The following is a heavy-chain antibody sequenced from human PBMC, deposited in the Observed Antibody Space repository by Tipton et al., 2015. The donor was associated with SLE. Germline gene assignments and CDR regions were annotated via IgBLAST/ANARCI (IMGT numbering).Heavy chain of an antibody. V-gene: IGHV4-34*01. D-gene: IGHD2-2*01. CDR2: INHSGSN. CDR3: ARGGYCSRTSCYGAMDV. CDR1: GGSFSGYY. Sequence: LRLSCAVYGGSFSGYYWSWIRQPPGKGLEWIGEINHSGSNDYKPSLRSRVTISVDTAKNQLYLKLTSVTAADTAVYYCARGGYCSRTSCYGAMDVWGQGTTVTVSS. J-gene: IGHJ6*02.